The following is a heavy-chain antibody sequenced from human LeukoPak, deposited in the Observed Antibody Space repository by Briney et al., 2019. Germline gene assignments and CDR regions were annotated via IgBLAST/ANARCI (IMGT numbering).Heavy chain of an antibody. V-gene: IGHV4-39*01. J-gene: IGHJ4*02. CDR2: IYYSEIT. CDR3: ARYLRGSHFDY. D-gene: IGHD1-26*01. Sequence: PSETLSLTCTVSGGSISSSSYYWGWIRQPPGKGLQWIASIYYSEITYYNPSLKSRVTISVDTSKNQFSLNQSSVIAADTAVYYCARYLRGSHFDYWGQGTLVTVSS. CDR1: GGSISSSSYY.